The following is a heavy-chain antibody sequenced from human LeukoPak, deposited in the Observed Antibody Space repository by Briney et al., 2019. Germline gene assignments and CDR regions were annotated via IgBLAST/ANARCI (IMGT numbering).Heavy chain of an antibody. Sequence: GGSLRLSCAASGFTFDDYAMHWVRQAPGKGLEWVSGISWSSGSIGYADSVKGRFTISRDNAKNSLYLQMNSLRAEDMALYYCAKDSSGSFRAFDIWGQGTMVTVSS. D-gene: IGHD1-26*01. CDR2: ISWSSGSI. J-gene: IGHJ3*02. V-gene: IGHV3-9*03. CDR3: AKDSSGSFRAFDI. CDR1: GFTFDDYA.